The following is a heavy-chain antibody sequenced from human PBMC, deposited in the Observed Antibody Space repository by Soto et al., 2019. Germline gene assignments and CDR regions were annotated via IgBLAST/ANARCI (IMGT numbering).Heavy chain of an antibody. CDR3: ARVPFITVTQGQYYYHFMDV. Sequence: QEQLEQSGAEVKKPGASVKVSCKASGYTFSSYDINWVRQATGQGLEWMGWMNPNSGDTGYAQKFQGRVTMTRNTAISTAYMELSGLRSDDTALYYCARVPFITVTQGQYYYHFMDVWGKGTTVTVSS. D-gene: IGHD4-17*01. J-gene: IGHJ6*03. CDR1: GYTFSSYD. CDR2: MNPNSGDT. V-gene: IGHV1-8*01.